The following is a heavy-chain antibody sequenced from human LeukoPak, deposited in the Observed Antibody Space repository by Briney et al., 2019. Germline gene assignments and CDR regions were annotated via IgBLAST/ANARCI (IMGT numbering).Heavy chain of an antibody. CDR1: GFTFSSYS. D-gene: IGHD6-13*01. J-gene: IGHJ4*02. Sequence: GGSLRLSCTASGFTFSSYSMNWVRQAPGKGLEWVSYISSGSTTIYYADSVKGRFTISRDNAKNSLYLQMNSLRAEDTAVYFCARMWGSSWSYFDYWGQRTLVTVSS. CDR3: ARMWGSSWSYFDY. V-gene: IGHV3-48*04. CDR2: ISSGSTTI.